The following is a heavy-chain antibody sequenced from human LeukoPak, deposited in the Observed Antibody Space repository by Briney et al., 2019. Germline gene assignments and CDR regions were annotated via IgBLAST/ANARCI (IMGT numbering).Heavy chain of an antibody. J-gene: IGHJ5*02. D-gene: IGHD2-2*01. V-gene: IGHV6-1*01. CDR2: TYYRSTWYN. Sequence: SQTLSLTCAISGDSVSSNSVTWNWISQSPSRGLEWLGRTYYRSTWYNDYAVSVRGRITVNPDTSKNQFSLHLSSVTPEDTAVYYCARRLTQYDCFDPWGQGILVTVSS. CDR1: GDSVSSNSVT. CDR3: ARRLTQYDCFDP.